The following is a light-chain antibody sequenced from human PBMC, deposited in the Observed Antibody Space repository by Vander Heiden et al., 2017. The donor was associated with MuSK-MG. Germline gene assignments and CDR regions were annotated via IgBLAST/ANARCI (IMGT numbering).Light chain of an antibody. CDR1: QSISTW. CDR2: GAS. CDR3: QHYNYYL. V-gene: IGKV1-5*01. Sequence: DIQMTQSPSTLSASVGDRVTITCRASQSISTWLDWYQQKPGKAPKLLIYGASRLGTGVQSRFSGRGSGAEFTLTISHLQNDDSENYYCQHYNYYLFGQGTMVEIK. J-gene: IGKJ1*01.